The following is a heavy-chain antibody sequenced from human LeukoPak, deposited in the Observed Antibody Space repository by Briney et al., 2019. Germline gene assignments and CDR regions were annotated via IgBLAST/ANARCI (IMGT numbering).Heavy chain of an antibody. CDR1: GFTFSNYW. V-gene: IGHV3-7*03. CDR2: IKVDGSET. Sequence: GGSLRLSCAASGFTFSNYWMSWVRQVPGKGLEWLANIKVDGSETYYVDSLKGRFTISRDNAKNSVYLQMNSLRVEDTAVYYCARSDGYGLVGIWGQGTMVTVSS. CDR3: ARSDGYGLVGI. J-gene: IGHJ3*02. D-gene: IGHD3-10*01.